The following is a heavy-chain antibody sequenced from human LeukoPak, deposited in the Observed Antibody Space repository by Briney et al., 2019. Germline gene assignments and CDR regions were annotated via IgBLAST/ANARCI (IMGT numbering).Heavy chain of an antibody. Sequence: SVKVSCKASGGTFSSYAISWVRQAPGQGLEWMGGIIPIFGTANYAQKFQGRVTITADESTSTAYMELSSLRSEDTAVYYCARHSVGYCSSTSCEDDAFDLRGQGTMVTVSS. CDR2: IIPIFGTA. V-gene: IGHV1-69*01. J-gene: IGHJ3*01. CDR1: GGTFSSYA. D-gene: IGHD2-2*01. CDR3: ARHSVGYCSSTSCEDDAFDL.